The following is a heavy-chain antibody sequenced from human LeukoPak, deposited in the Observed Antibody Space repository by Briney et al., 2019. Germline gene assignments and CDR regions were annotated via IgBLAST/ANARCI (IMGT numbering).Heavy chain of an antibody. V-gene: IGHV3-48*01. CDR3: ASGPTPGVAAAADY. D-gene: IGHD6-13*01. CDR1: GFTFSGYS. CDR2: ITTTSSTT. Sequence: PGGSLRLSCAASGFTFSGYSMHWVRQAPGKGLEWISYITTTSSTTYYIDSVEGRFTISRDNARNSLYLQMNSLRADDTAVYYCASGPTPGVAAAADYWAREPWSPSPQ. J-gene: IGHJ4*02.